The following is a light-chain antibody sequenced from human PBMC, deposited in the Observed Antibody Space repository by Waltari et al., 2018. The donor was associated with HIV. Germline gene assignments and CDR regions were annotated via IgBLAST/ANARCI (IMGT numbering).Light chain of an antibody. CDR3: ATWDDNLNGRV. J-gene: IGLJ1*01. CDR1: SSNIGANG. CDR2: SNI. Sequence: SVLTQPPSASGTPGPRVTISCSTISSNIGANGVSWYQQLPGTAPKLLVYSNIHRPSGVPDRFSGSKSGTSASLAISGLQSDDEADYYCATWDDNLNGRVFGTGTKVTVL. V-gene: IGLV1-44*01.